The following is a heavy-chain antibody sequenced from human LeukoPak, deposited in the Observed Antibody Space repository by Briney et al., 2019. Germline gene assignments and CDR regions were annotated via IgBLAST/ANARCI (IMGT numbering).Heavy chain of an antibody. Sequence: KPSETLSLTCTVSGGSISSSSYYWGWIRQHPGKGLEWIGYIYYSGSTYYNPSLKSRVTISVDTSKNQSSLKLSSVTAADTAVYYCARTPSNDYYDTSGSFDYWGQGTLVTVSS. CDR2: IYYSGST. V-gene: IGHV4-31*03. CDR1: GGSISSSSYY. CDR3: ARTPSNDYYDTSGSFDY. J-gene: IGHJ4*02. D-gene: IGHD3-22*01.